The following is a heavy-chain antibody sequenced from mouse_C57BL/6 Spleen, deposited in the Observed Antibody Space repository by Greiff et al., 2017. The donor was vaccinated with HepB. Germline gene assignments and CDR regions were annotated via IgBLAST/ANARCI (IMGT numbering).Heavy chain of an antibody. CDR1: GYSITSGYY. V-gene: IGHV3-6*01. CDR3: ARDTRLYYDYDPIPFDY. CDR2: ISYDGSN. Sequence: EVQLVESGPGLVKPSQSLSLTCSVTGYSITSGYYWNWIRQFPGNKLEWMGYISYDGSNNYNPSLKNRISITRDTSKNQFFLKLNSVTTEDTATYYCARDTRLYYDYDPIPFDYWGQGTTLTVSS. D-gene: IGHD2-4*01. J-gene: IGHJ2*01.